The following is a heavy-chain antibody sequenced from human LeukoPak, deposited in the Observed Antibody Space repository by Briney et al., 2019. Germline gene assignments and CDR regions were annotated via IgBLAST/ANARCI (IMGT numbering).Heavy chain of an antibody. Sequence: GGSLRLSCAGSGFSFSNFWMTWVRQGPGKGLEWVANIRQDGGETYYVDSVKGRFTISRDNAMNSLFLQMNSLRADDTAVYYCARDRLRYFDWLLFGAFDIWGQGTMVTVSS. CDR2: IRQDGGET. J-gene: IGHJ3*02. CDR1: GFSFSNFW. CDR3: ARDRLRYFDWLLFGAFDI. D-gene: IGHD3-9*01. V-gene: IGHV3-7*01.